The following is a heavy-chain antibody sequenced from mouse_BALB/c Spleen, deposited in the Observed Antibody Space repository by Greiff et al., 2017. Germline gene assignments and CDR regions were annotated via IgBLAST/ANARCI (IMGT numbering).Heavy chain of an antibody. J-gene: IGHJ3*01. CDR3: AREENYYGSSPPWFAY. Sequence: DVKLVESGGGLVQPGGSRKLSCAASGFTFSSFGMHWVRQAPEKGLEWVAYISSGSSTIYYADTVKGRFTISRDNPKKTLFLQMTSLRSEDTAMYYCAREENYYGSSPPWFAYWGQGTLVTVSA. D-gene: IGHD1-1*01. CDR1: GFTFSSFG. CDR2: ISSGSSTI. V-gene: IGHV5-17*02.